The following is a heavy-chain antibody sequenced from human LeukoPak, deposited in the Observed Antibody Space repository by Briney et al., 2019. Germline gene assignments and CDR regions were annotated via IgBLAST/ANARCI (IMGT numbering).Heavy chain of an antibody. CDR3: ARDGSSWPFDY. J-gene: IGHJ4*02. CDR1: GGSISSGDYY. D-gene: IGHD6-13*01. CDR2: IYYSGST. V-gene: IGHV4-30-4*01. Sequence: PSQTLSLTCTVSGGSISSGDYYWSWIRQPPGKGLEWIGYIYYSGSTYYNPSLKSRVTISVDTSKNQFSLKLGSVTAADTAVYYCARDGSSWPFDYWGQGTLVTVSS.